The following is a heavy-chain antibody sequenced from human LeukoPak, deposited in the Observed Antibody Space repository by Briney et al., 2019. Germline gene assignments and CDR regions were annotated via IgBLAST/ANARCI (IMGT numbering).Heavy chain of an antibody. CDR2: IKQDGSEK. CDR1: GFTFSSYW. Sequence: TGGSLRLSCAASGFTFSSYWMSWVRQAPGKGLEWVANIKQDGSEKYYVDSVKGRFTISRDNAKNSLYLQMNSLRAEDTAVYYCAKNVGVTVTTPFDYWGQGTLVTVSS. J-gene: IGHJ4*02. D-gene: IGHD4-17*01. V-gene: IGHV3-7*01. CDR3: AKNVGVTVTTPFDY.